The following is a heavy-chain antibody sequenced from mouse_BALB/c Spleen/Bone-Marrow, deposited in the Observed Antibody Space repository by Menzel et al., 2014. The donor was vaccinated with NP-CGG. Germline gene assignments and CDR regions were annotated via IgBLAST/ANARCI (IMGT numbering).Heavy chain of an antibody. CDR2: IRNKANGYTT. CDR3: ARDYGNYVRFAY. D-gene: IGHD2-1*01. CDR1: GFTFTDYN. Sequence: EVMLVESGGGLVQPGGSLRLSCATSGFTFTDYNMSWVRQPPGKALEWLGFIRNKANGYTTEYSASVKGRFTISRDNSQSILYLQMNTLRAEDSATYYCARDYGNYVRFAYWGQGTLVTVSA. J-gene: IGHJ3*01. V-gene: IGHV7-3*02.